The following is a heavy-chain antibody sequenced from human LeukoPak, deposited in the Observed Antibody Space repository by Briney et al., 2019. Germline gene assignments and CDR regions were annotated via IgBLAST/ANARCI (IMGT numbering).Heavy chain of an antibody. CDR3: ARDQGSLPVWFYYYMDV. V-gene: IGHV3-30*01. CDR2: ISYDGTNK. J-gene: IGHJ6*03. Sequence: GGSLRLSCAASGFTFSSYAMHWVRQAPGKGLEWLAVISYDGTNKYYADSVKGRFTISRDNSKNTLYPQMNSLRDEDTAVYYCARDQGSLPVWFYYYMDVWGSGTTVTVSS. CDR1: GFTFSSYA. D-gene: IGHD3-16*01.